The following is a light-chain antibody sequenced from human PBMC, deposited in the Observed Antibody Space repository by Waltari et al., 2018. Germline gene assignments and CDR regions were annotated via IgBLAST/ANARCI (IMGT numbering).Light chain of an antibody. CDR2: QDT. V-gene: IGLV3-1*01. J-gene: IGLJ2*01. CDR1: NLNYKS. CDR3: QVWDSSSVT. Sequence: SYALTQAPSLSVSPGQTASISCSGVNLNYKSVYWYQRKAGQSPVLVIYQDTKRPSGIPERFSGSNSGNTATLTISGTQVMDEADYYCQVWDSSSVTFGAGTKVTVL.